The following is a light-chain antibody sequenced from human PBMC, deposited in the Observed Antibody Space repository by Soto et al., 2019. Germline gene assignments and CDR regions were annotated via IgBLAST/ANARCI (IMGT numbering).Light chain of an antibody. Sequence: DIQMTQSPSSLSASVGDRVTITCRASQSISSYLNWYQQKPGKAPKLLIYAASSLQSGVPSRFSGSGSGTDFTLTISSLQPEDFATYYCQQSYSTPPTLGGETKVDIK. V-gene: IGKV1-39*01. CDR3: QQSYSTPPT. CDR1: QSISSY. CDR2: AAS. J-gene: IGKJ4*01.